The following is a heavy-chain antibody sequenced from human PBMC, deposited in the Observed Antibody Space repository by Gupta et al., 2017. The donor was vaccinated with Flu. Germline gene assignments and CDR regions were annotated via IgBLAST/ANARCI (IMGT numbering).Heavy chain of an antibody. J-gene: IGHJ4*02. CDR2: KKEDGSVK. CDR3: ARENGYKQFDY. D-gene: IGHD5-24*01. V-gene: IGHV3-7*01. CDR1: RFTFSRSC. Sequence: EERLVESGGGLVKRGGSLRLSCAASRFTFSRSCLTWVRQAPGKGLEWVANKKEDGSVKKDVDSVKGRVTISRDNAKNSLYLQMNSLRVEDTAVYYCARENGYKQFDYWGQGTLVTVSS.